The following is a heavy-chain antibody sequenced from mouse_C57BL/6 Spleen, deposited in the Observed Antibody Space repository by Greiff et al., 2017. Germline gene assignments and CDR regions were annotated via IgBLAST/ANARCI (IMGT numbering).Heavy chain of an antibody. D-gene: IGHD1-3*01. Sequence: QVQLQQPGAELVRPGTSVKLSCKASGYTFTSYWMHWVKQRPGQGLEWIGVIDPSDSYTNYNQKFKGKATLTVDKSSSTAYMQLSSLTSEDSAVYYCASTDNYGFAYWGQGTLVTVSA. CDR1: GYTFTSYW. J-gene: IGHJ3*01. CDR2: IDPSDSYT. CDR3: ASTDNYGFAY. V-gene: IGHV1-59*01.